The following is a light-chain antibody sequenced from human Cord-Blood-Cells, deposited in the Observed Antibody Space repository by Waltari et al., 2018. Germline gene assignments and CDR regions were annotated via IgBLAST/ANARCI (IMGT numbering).Light chain of an antibody. CDR2: GAS. J-gene: IGKJ3*01. CDR3: QQYGSSPFT. Sequence: EIVLTHSPGTLSLSPGERATLSCRASQSVSSSHLAWDQQKPGQAPRLLIYGASSSATGIPDRVSGSGSGTDVTFTISRLEPEDFAVYDCQQYGSSPFTSGPGTKVDIK. CDR1: QSVSSSH. V-gene: IGKV3-20*01.